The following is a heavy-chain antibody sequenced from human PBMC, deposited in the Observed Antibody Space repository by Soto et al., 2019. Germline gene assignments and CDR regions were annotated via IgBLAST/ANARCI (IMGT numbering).Heavy chain of an antibody. V-gene: IGHV3-30-3*01. D-gene: IGHD5-12*01. CDR3: ARDYYRFNSGYGFSLDV. Sequence: GGSLRLSCAASGFTFRSYAMHWVRQAPGKGLEWVAVISYDGSNKYYADSVKGRFTISRDNSKNTLYLQMNSLRAEDTAVYYCARDYYRFNSGYGFSLDVWGQGT. J-gene: IGHJ6*02. CDR2: ISYDGSNK. CDR1: GFTFRSYA.